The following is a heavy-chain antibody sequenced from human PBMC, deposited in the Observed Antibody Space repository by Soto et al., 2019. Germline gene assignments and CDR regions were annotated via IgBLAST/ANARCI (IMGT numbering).Heavy chain of an antibody. CDR2: IIPIFGTA. CDR1: GGTFSSYA. D-gene: IGHD3-3*01. Sequence: SVKVSCKASGGTFSSYAISWVRQAPGQGLEWMGGIIPIFGTANYAQKFQGRVTITADESTSTAYMELSSLRSEDTAVYYCARGLRFLEWHYYYGMDVWGQGTTVTSP. V-gene: IGHV1-69*13. CDR3: ARGLRFLEWHYYYGMDV. J-gene: IGHJ6*02.